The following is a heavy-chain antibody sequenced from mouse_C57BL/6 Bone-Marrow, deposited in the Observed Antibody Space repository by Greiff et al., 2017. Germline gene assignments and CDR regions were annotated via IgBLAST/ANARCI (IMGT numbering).Heavy chain of an antibody. V-gene: IGHV1-69*01. CDR2: IDPSDSYT. CDR3: ARDLLWSPYWYCDV. D-gene: IGHD2-1*01. Sequence: QVQLQQPGAELVMPGASVKLSCKASGYTFTSYWMHWVKQRPGPGLEWIGEIDPSDSYTNYNQKFKGKSTLTVDKSSSTAYMQLSSLTSEDSAVYYCARDLLWSPYWYCDVWGKGTTVTVSS. CDR1: GYTFTSYW. J-gene: IGHJ1*03.